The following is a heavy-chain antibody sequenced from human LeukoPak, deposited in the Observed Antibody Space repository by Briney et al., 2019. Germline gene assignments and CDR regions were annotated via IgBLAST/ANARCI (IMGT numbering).Heavy chain of an antibody. V-gene: IGHV4-59*01. CDR3: ARTVSGWYPLAFDI. D-gene: IGHD6-19*01. CDR2: IYYSGST. Sequence: PSETLSLTCTVSGGSISSYYWSWIRQPPGKGLEWIGYIYYSGSTNYNPSLKSRVTISVDTSKNQFSLKLSSVTAADTAVYYCARTVSGWYPLAFDIWGQGTMVTVSS. J-gene: IGHJ3*02. CDR1: GGSISSYY.